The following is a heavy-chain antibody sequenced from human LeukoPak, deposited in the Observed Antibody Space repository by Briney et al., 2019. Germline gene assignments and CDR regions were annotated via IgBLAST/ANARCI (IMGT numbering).Heavy chain of an antibody. V-gene: IGHV3-53*01. Sequence: GGSLRLSCAASGFTVSSAYMTWVRQASGKGLEWVSVIYIGGSTYYADSVKGRFTTSRDNAKNALHLQMNSLTAEDTAVYYCVLDLFSSFAFDIWGQGTMVTVSS. CDR3: VLDLFSSFAFDI. CDR1: GFTVSSAY. J-gene: IGHJ3*02. D-gene: IGHD3/OR15-3a*01. CDR2: IYIGGST.